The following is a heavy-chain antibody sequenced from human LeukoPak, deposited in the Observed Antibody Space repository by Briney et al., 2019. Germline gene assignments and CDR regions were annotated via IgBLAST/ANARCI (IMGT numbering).Heavy chain of an antibody. D-gene: IGHD2-21*01. CDR1: GFTVRSNY. CDR3: ARTSYRGGECSFDY. V-gene: IGHV3-53*01. Sequence: GGSLRLSCAASGFTVRSNYMSWVRQAPGKGLEWVSVIYSGGSTYYADSVKGRFTISRDNSKNTLYLQMNSLRAEDTAVYYCARTSYRGGECSFDYWGQGTLVTVSS. CDR2: IYSGGST. J-gene: IGHJ4*02.